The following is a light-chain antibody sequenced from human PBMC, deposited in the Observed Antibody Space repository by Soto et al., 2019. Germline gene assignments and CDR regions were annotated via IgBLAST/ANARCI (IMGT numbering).Light chain of an antibody. CDR2: DAS. J-gene: IGKJ1*01. V-gene: IGKV1-5*01. CDR1: QTISNW. CDR3: QQYYSYWT. Sequence: DIQMTQSPSTLSASVGDRVTITCRASQTISNWLAWYQQKPGKAPKLLIYDASSLEGGVPSRFSGSGSGTEFTLTLSSLQPGDFATYYCQQYYSYWTFGQGTKVDIK.